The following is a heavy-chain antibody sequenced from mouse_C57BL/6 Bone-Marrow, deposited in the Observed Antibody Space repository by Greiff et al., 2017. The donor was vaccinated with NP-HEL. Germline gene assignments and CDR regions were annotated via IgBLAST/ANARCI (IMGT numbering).Heavy chain of an antibody. CDR2: IDPSDSYT. J-gene: IGHJ1*03. Sequence: VQLQQPGAELVRPGTSVKLSCKASGYTFTSYWMHWVKQRPGQGLEWIGVIDPSDSYTNYNQKFKGKATLTADTSSSTAYMQLSSLTSEDSAVYYCSGSSHWYFDVWGTGTTVTVSA. D-gene: IGHD1-1*01. CDR1: GYTFTSYW. V-gene: IGHV1-59*01. CDR3: SGSSHWYFDV.